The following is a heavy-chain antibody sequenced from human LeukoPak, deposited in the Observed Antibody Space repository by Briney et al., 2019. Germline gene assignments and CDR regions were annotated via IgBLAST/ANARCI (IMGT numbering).Heavy chain of an antibody. J-gene: IGHJ5*02. Sequence: SETLSLTCAVYGGSFSGYYWSWIRQPPGKGLEWIGEINHSGSTNYNPSLKSRVTITVDTSKNQFSLKLSSVTAADTAVYYCARKRPYNWFDPWGQGTLVTVSS. CDR3: ARKRPYNWFDP. V-gene: IGHV4-34*01. CDR2: INHSGST. CDR1: GGSFSGYY. D-gene: IGHD1-1*01.